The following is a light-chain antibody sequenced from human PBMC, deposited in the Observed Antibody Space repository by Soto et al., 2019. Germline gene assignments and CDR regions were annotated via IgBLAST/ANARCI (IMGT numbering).Light chain of an antibody. V-gene: IGLV2-8*01. J-gene: IGLJ2*01. Sequence: QSALTQPPSASGSPGQSVTISCTGTSSDVGAYNYVSWFQQHPGKAPKLMIYEVSKRPSGVPDRFSGSKSGNTASLTVSGLQAEDEADYYCRSDTGSNDFTVVFGGGTKLTVL. CDR1: SSDVGAYNY. CDR2: EVS. CDR3: RSDTGSNDFTVV.